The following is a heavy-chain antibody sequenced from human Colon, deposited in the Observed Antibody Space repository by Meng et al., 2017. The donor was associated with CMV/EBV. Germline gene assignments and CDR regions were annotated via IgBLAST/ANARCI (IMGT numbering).Heavy chain of an antibody. J-gene: IGHJ5*02. CDR3: VRGGCGSTSCHSFDS. D-gene: IGHD2-2*01. Sequence: SGFSFDNYWMHWVRQAPGKGPVWVSDIQSDGTYITYADSVKGRFTITRDNAENTLYLQMNSLRAEDTAVYYCVRGGCGSTSCHSFDSWGQGTLVTVSS. CDR1: GFSFDNYW. CDR2: IQSDGTYI. V-gene: IGHV3-74*01.